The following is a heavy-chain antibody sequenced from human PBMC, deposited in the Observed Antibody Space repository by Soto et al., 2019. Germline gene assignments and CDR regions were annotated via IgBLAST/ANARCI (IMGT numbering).Heavy chain of an antibody. CDR3: ARGGNLMFSSAAGIDY. D-gene: IGHD6-6*01. J-gene: IGHJ4*02. V-gene: IGHV1-69*01. Sequence: QVQLVQAGAEVKKPGSSVKVSCKASGGTFSSYAISWVRQAPGQGREWMGGIIPIFGTANYAQKFQGRVTITADESTSTAYMELSSLRSEDTAVYYCARGGNLMFSSAAGIDYWGQGTMVTVSS. CDR1: GGTFSSYA. CDR2: IIPIFGTA.